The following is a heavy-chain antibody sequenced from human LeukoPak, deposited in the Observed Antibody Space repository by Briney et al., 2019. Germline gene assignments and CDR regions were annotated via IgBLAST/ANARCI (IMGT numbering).Heavy chain of an antibody. CDR1: GYSISSGKY. CDR3: ASEVLVVAAAGTFPPDY. J-gene: IGHJ4*02. Sequence: SETLSLTCSVSGYSISSGKYWAWIRQTPGKGLEWIGSIYESGSTYYTPSLKSRVTMSVDTSKNQFSLKLSSVTAADTAVYYCASEVLVVAAAGTFPPDYWGQGTLVTVSS. V-gene: IGHV4-38-2*02. D-gene: IGHD6-13*01. CDR2: IYESGST.